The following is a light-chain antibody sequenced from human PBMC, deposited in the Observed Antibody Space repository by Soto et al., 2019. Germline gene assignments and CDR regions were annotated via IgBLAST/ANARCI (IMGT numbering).Light chain of an antibody. Sequence: EIVLTQSPDTLSLSPGERATLSCRASQSVGSNYLAWYQQKPGQAPRLLIYGASNRATGIPDRFGGSGSGKDITLTISRLEDEDFAVYHCHRCDSSPTCGGGTKVEMK. CDR1: QSVGSNY. J-gene: IGKJ4*01. CDR2: GAS. CDR3: HRCDSSPT. V-gene: IGKV3-20*01.